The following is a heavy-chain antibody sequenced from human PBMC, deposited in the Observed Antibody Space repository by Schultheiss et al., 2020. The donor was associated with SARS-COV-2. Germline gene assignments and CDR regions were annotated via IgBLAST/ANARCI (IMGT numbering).Heavy chain of an antibody. CDR3: AREGRDGHNWYAFDI. D-gene: IGHD5-24*01. V-gene: IGHV4-59*01. CDR2: IYYSGTT. CDR1: GGSITSYY. Sequence: SETLSLTCTVSGGSITSYYWGWIRQPPGKGLEWIGYIYYSGTTNYSPSLKSRVTISVDTSKNQFSLKLSSVTAADTAVYYCAREGRDGHNWYAFDIWGQGTMVTVSS. J-gene: IGHJ3*02.